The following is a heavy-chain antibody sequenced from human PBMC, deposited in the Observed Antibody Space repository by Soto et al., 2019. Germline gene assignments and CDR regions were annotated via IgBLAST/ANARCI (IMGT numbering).Heavy chain of an antibody. D-gene: IGHD3-22*01. CDR2: IYHSGST. CDR3: AREMDYYDSSGYFDY. V-gene: IGHV4-4*02. Sequence: LSLTCAVSGGSISSSNWCSWVRQPPGKGLEWIGEIYHSGSTNYNPSLKSRVTISVDKSKNQFSLKLSSVTAADTAVYYCAREMDYYDSSGYFDYWGQGTLVTVSS. J-gene: IGHJ4*02. CDR1: GGSISSSNW.